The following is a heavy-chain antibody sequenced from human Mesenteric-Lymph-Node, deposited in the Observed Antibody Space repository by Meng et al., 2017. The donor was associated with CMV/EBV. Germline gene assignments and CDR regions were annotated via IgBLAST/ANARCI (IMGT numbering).Heavy chain of an antibody. CDR2: IYSGGIT. Sequence: GGSLRLSCTVSGVSISTTSYYWGWIRQPPGKGLEWVSVIYSGGITYYADIVKGRFNISRDNAKNSLYLQMNSLRAEDTAIYYCGSLRTREWGQGTLVTVSS. D-gene: IGHD5-24*01. J-gene: IGHJ4*02. V-gene: IGHV3-53*01. CDR1: GVSISTTSYY. CDR3: GSLRTRE.